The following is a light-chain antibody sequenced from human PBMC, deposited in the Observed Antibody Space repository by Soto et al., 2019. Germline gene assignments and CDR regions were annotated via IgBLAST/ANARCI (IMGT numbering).Light chain of an antibody. J-gene: IGKJ4*01. CDR1: QSVGNN. CDR3: QQYGDWPLT. V-gene: IGKV3-15*01. Sequence: ERVVTQSPATLSVSTGERATLSCRASQSVGNNFAWYQQKPGQAPRLLIFATSTRSTGVPARFSGSGSGTEFTLTSSSRQSEDVALYYCQQYGDWPLTLGGGAKV. CDR2: ATS.